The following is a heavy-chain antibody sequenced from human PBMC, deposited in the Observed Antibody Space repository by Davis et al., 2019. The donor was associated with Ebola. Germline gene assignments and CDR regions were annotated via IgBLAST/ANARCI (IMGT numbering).Heavy chain of an antibody. D-gene: IGHD1-7*01. CDR2: IKSDGSST. CDR1: GFTSSSYW. V-gene: IGHV3-74*01. CDR3: ARGLELRNYYYYGMDV. J-gene: IGHJ6*02. Sequence: PGGSLRLSCVASGFTSSSYWMHWVRQAPGKGLVWVSLIKSDGSSTRYADSVKGRFTISRDNAKNTLYLQMNSLRAEDTAVYYCARGLELRNYYYYGMDVWGQGTTVTVSS.